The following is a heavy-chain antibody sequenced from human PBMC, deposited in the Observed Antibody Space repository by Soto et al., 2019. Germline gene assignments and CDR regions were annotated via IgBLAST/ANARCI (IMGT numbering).Heavy chain of an antibody. V-gene: IGHV3-33*01. CDR2: IWYDGSNK. CDR3: APSCSCGSCYSNY. D-gene: IGHD2-15*01. J-gene: IGHJ4*02. CDR1: GFTFSSYG. Sequence: QVQLVESGGGVVQPGRSLRLSCAASGFTFSSYGMHWVRQAPGKGLEWVAVIWYDGSNKYYADSVKGRFTISRDNSKNTRYLQMNSLSAEDTAVYYCAPSCSCGSCYSNYWGQGTLVTVSS.